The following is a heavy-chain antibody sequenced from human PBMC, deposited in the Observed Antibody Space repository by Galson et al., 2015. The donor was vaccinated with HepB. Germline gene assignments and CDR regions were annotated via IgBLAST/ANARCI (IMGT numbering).Heavy chain of an antibody. D-gene: IGHD4-17*01. CDR2: IIPILGIA. CDR1: GGTFSSYA. V-gene: IGHV1-69*04. Sequence: SVKVSCKASGGTFSSYAISWVRQAPGQGLEWMGRIIPILGIANYAQKFQGRVTITADKSTSTAYMELSSLRSEDTAVYYCARWGYGDYVGRYYYYGMDVWGQGTTVTVSS. CDR3: ARWGYGDYVGRYYYYGMDV. J-gene: IGHJ6*02.